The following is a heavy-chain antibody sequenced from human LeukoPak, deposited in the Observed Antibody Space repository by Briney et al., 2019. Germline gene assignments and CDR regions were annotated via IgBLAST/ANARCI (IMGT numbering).Heavy chain of an antibody. D-gene: IGHD1-1*01. V-gene: IGHV1-2*02. J-gene: IGHJ4*02. CDR1: GYTFTGYY. CDR2: INPNSGGT. Sequence: ASVKVSCKASGYTFTGYYMHWVRQAPGQGLEWMGWINPNSGGTNYAQKFQGRVTMTRDTSISTAYMELSRLRSDDTAVYYCARLGTGTTFPFDYWRQGTLVTVSS. CDR3: ARLGTGTTFPFDY.